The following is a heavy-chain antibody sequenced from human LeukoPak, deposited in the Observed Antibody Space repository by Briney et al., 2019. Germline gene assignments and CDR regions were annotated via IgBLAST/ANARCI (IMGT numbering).Heavy chain of an antibody. CDR1: GGSISSYY. D-gene: IGHD3-10*01. J-gene: IGHJ3*02. V-gene: IGHV4-59*01. CDR3: AGMVRGVIVTDAFDI. Sequence: SETLSLTCTVSGGSISSYYWSWIRQPPGKGLEWNGYIYYSGSTNYNPSLKSRVTISVDTSKNQFSLKLSSVTAADTAVYYCAGMVRGVIVTDAFDIWGQGTMVTVSS. CDR2: IYYSGST.